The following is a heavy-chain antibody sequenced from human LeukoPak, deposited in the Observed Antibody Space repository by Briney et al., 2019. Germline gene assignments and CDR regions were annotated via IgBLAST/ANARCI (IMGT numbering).Heavy chain of an antibody. D-gene: IGHD3-22*01. CDR2: IYYSGST. J-gene: IGHJ5*02. Sequence: SQTLSLTCTVSGGSISSGGYYWSWIRQHPGKGLEWIGYIYYSGSTYYNPSLKSRVTISVDTSKNQFSLKLSSVTVADTAVYYCAHYYYDSSGSDPWGQGTLVTVSS. CDR1: GGSISSGGYY. V-gene: IGHV4-31*03. CDR3: AHYYYDSSGSDP.